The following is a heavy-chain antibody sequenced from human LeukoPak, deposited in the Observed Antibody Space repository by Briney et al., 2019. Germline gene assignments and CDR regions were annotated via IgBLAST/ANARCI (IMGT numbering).Heavy chain of an antibody. J-gene: IGHJ4*02. Sequence: GGSLRLSCAASGLTFRNYAMSWVRQAPGKGLEWVSVICANDGNTYYADAVKGRFTISRDNSKDTLYLQMDSLRAEDTAVYYCAKGSGSSCYSPCDYWGQGILVTVSS. D-gene: IGHD2-15*01. V-gene: IGHV3-23*01. CDR3: AKGSGSSCYSPCDY. CDR2: ICANDGNT. CDR1: GLTFRNYA.